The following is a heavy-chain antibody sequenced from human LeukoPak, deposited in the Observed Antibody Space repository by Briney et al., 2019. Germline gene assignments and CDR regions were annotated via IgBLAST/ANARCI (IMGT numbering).Heavy chain of an antibody. Sequence: GASVKVSCKASGYTFTSYYMHWVRQAPGQGLEWMGIINPSGGGTSYAQKFQGRVTMPRDTSTSTVYMELSSLRSEDTAVYYCARPLWSPSLRSDGAFDIWGQGTMVTVSS. J-gene: IGHJ3*02. CDR1: GYTFTSYY. CDR3: ARPLWSPSLRSDGAFDI. D-gene: IGHD3-16*02. CDR2: INPSGGGT. V-gene: IGHV1-46*01.